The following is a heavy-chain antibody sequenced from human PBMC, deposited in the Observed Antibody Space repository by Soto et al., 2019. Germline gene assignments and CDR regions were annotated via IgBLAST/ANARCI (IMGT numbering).Heavy chain of an antibody. CDR1: GGSISSYY. CDR2: IYYSGST. J-gene: IGHJ4*02. CDR3: ARVEFYGDYVDY. Sequence: KQSQTLSLTCTVSGGSISSYYWSWIRQPPGKGLEWIGYIYYSGSTNYNPSLKSRVTISVDTSKNQFSLKLSSVTAADTAVYYCARVEFYGDYVDYWGQGTLVTVSS. D-gene: IGHD4-17*01. V-gene: IGHV4-59*01.